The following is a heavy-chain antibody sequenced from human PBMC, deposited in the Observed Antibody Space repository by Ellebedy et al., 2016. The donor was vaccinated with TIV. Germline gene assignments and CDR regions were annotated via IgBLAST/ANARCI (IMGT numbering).Heavy chain of an antibody. V-gene: IGHV3-66*01. CDR3: ASRPDGDYHFLDY. CDR2: IYSGGSA. Sequence: PGGSLRLSCAASGFSVSTNYMSWVRQAPGKGLEWVSIIYSGGSAYYADSVKGRFAISRDNSRNTLYLQMKSLRAEDTAVYYCASRPDGDYHFLDYWGQGTLVTVSS. D-gene: IGHD4-17*01. CDR1: GFSVSTNY. J-gene: IGHJ4*02.